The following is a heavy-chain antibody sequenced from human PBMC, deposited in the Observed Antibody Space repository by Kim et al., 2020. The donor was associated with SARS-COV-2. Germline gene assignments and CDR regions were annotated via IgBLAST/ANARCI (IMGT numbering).Heavy chain of an antibody. Sequence: GGSLRLSCAASGFTFASYAMSWVRQTPGKGLEWVSVVYSGGSSTKYADSVKGRFTISRDNSKNTLYLQMNSLRAEDTAVYYCAKDLEEYSSGWYDHWPFDYWGQGTLVTVSS. V-gene: IGHV3-23*03. CDR3: AKDLEEYSSGWYDHWPFDY. J-gene: IGHJ4*02. D-gene: IGHD6-19*01. CDR1: GFTFASYA. CDR2: VYSGGSST.